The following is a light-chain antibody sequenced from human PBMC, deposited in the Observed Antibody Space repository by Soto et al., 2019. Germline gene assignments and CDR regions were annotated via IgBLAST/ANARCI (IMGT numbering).Light chain of an antibody. CDR3: SSYTSSSTLV. Sequence: ALTQPASVSRSPGQSITISCTGTSSDVGGYNYVSWYQQHPGKAPKLMIYDVSNRPSGVSNRFSGSKSGNTASLTISGLQAEDEADYYCSSYTSSSTLVFGTGTKVTVL. J-gene: IGLJ1*01. V-gene: IGLV2-14*01. CDR2: DVS. CDR1: SSDVGGYNY.